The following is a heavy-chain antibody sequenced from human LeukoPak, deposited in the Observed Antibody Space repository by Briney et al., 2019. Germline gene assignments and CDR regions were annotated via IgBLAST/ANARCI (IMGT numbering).Heavy chain of an antibody. Sequence: GGSLRLSCTASGFIFGDYAMSWFRRAPGKGLEWVGFIRSKAYGGTTEYAASVKGRFTISRDDSKSFAYLQMNSLKTEDTAVYYCTRDNPLLYSSSYWGQGTLVTVSS. J-gene: IGHJ4*02. CDR3: TRDNPLLYSSSY. D-gene: IGHD6-13*01. V-gene: IGHV3-49*03. CDR2: IRSKAYGGTT. CDR1: GFIFGDYA.